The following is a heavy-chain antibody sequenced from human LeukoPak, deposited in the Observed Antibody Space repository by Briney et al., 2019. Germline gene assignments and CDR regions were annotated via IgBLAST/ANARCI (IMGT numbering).Heavy chain of an antibody. CDR2: ISSSGSTI. D-gene: IGHD3-10*01. J-gene: IGHJ6*02. Sequence: GGSLRLSCTASGFTVSSNCMSWVRQAPGKGLKWVSYISSSGSTIYYADSVKGRFTISRDNAKNSLYLQMNSLRAEDTAVYYCARVRSMVRGYYGMDVWGQGTTVTVSS. CDR3: ARVRSMVRGYYGMDV. CDR1: GFTVSSNC. V-gene: IGHV3-11*01.